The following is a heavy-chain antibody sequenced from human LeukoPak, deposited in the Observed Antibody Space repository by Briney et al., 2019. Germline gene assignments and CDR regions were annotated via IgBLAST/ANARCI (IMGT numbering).Heavy chain of an antibody. V-gene: IGHV3-9*01. J-gene: IGHJ1*01. CDR3: AKGPSYSSGWSAEYFQH. Sequence: PGGSLRLSCAASGFTFDDCAMHWVRQAPGKGLEWVSGISWNSGSIAYADSVKGRFTISRDNAKNSLYLQMNSLKAEDTAFYYCAKGPSYSSGWSAEYFQHWGQGTLVTVSS. D-gene: IGHD6-19*01. CDR1: GFTFDDCA. CDR2: ISWNSGSI.